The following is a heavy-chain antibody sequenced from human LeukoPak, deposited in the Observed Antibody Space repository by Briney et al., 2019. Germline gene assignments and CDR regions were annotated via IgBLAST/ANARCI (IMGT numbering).Heavy chain of an antibody. J-gene: IGHJ5*02. Sequence: NPSQTLSLTCALSGDSVSSNSAAWNWIRQSPSRGLEWLGRTYYRSKLYNDYAVSVKSRITINPDTSKNQFSLQLNSVTPEDTAVYYCARESWDIEGYNWFDPWGQGTLVTVSS. CDR1: GDSVSSNSAA. D-gene: IGHD2-15*01. CDR3: ARESWDIEGYNWFDP. V-gene: IGHV6-1*01. CDR2: TYYRSKLYN.